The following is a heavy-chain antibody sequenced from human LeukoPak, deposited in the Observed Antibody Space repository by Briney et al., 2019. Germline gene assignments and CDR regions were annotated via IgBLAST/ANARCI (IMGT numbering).Heavy chain of an antibody. Sequence: GGSLRLSCAASEFTFSSYWMSWVRQAPGKGLEWVANIKQDGSEKYYVDSVKGRFTISRDNAKNSLYLQMNSLRAEDTAVYYCARPTFDSSGYLLDYWAQGTLVTVSS. J-gene: IGHJ4*02. CDR2: IKQDGSEK. CDR1: EFTFSSYW. CDR3: ARPTFDSSGYLLDY. V-gene: IGHV3-7*01. D-gene: IGHD3-22*01.